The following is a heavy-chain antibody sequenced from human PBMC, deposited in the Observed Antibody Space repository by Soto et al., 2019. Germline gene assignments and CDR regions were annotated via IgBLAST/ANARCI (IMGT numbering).Heavy chain of an antibody. CDR3: EREGYIWGSPYAAFDI. V-gene: IGHV3-74*01. J-gene: IGHJ3*02. CDR1: GFTFSSYW. CDR2: INSDGSST. D-gene: IGHD3-16*01. Sequence: EVQLVESGGGLVQPGGSLRLSCAASGFTFSSYWMHWVRQAPGKGLVWVSRINSDGSSTSYADSVKGRFTISRDNAKNTLYLQMNSLRAEDTAVYYCEREGYIWGSPYAAFDIWGQGTMVTVSS.